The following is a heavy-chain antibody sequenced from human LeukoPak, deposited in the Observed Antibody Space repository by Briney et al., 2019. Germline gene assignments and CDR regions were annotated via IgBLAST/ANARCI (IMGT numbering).Heavy chain of an antibody. D-gene: IGHD1-26*01. CDR1: GFTFSNAW. J-gene: IGHJ4*02. V-gene: IGHV3-15*01. Sequence: GGSLRLSCAASGFTFSNAWMSWVRQAPGKGLEWVGRIKSRTDGGTTDYAAPVKGRFTISRDDSKHTLYLQMNSLKTEDTAVYYCTTDFSGSYYATEYWGQGTLVTVSS. CDR3: TTDFSGSYYATEY. CDR2: IKSRTDGGTT.